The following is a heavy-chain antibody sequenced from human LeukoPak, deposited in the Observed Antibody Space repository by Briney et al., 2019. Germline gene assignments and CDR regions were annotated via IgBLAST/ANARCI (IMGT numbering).Heavy chain of an antibody. V-gene: IGHV4-4*07. J-gene: IGHJ6*03. Sequence: PSETLSLTCTVSGGSISSYYWSWIRQPAGKGLEWIGRIYTSGSTNYNPSLKSRVTMSVGTSKNQFSLKLSSVTAADTAVYYCARGSGTTSDYYYMDVWGKGTTVTVSS. CDR3: ARGSGTTSDYYYMDV. CDR2: IYTSGST. D-gene: IGHD1-7*01. CDR1: GGSISSYY.